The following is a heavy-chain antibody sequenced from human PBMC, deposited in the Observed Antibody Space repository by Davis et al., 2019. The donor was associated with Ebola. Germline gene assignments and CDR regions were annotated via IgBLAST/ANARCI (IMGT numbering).Heavy chain of an antibody. CDR3: ARVSRYYYGSGSYGTQYGMDV. J-gene: IGHJ6*02. D-gene: IGHD3-10*01. Sequence: SETLSLTCAVYGGSFSGYYWSWIRQPPGTGLEWIGYIYYSGSTNYNTSLKSRVTISVDTSKNQFSLKLSSVTAADTAVYYCARVSRYYYGSGSYGTQYGMDVWGQGTTVTVSS. V-gene: IGHV4-59*01. CDR2: IYYSGST. CDR1: GGSFSGYY.